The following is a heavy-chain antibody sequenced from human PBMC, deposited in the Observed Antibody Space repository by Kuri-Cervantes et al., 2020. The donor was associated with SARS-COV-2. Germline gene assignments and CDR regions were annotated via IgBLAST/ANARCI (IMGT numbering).Heavy chain of an antibody. CDR1: GGSTSSYY. Sequence: SETLSLTCTISGGSTSSYYWSWIRQPPGKRPEWIGYVSYSGDTNNNPSLKSRVTMSLDKSKNQFSLKLSSVTAADTAVYYCASQRFLEWLPLGAFDVWGQGTMVTVSS. J-gene: IGHJ3*01. V-gene: IGHV4-59*08. D-gene: IGHD3-3*01. CDR3: ASQRFLEWLPLGAFDV. CDR2: VSYSGDT.